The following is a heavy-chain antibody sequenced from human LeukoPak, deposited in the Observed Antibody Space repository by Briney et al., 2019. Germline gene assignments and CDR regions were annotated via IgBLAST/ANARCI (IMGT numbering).Heavy chain of an antibody. J-gene: IGHJ4*02. CDR1: GGSIDNFF. V-gene: IGHV4-59*01. CDR2: ITYNGRT. CDR3: ARVTGTSAILY. Sequence: SETLSLTCSVSGGSIDNFFWGWVRQPPGKGLEWFGYITYNGRTNYNPSLKSRVSMSVDTSKNQFSLKLSSVTAADTAVYYCARVTGTSAILYWGQGALVTVSS. D-gene: IGHD2-2*01.